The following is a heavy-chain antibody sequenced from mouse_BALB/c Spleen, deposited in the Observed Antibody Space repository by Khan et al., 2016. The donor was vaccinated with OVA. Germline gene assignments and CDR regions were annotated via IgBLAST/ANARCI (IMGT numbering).Heavy chain of an antibody. V-gene: IGHV3-2*02. D-gene: IGHD1-1*01. CDR1: GYSITSGYA. CDR2: ISYSGST. J-gene: IGHJ4*01. Sequence: VQLKESGPGLVKPSQSLSLTCTVTGYSITSGYAWNWIRQFPGNKLEWMGYISYSGSTSYNPSLISRISITRDTSKNQFFLQLNSVTTEDTATYYCARKNYYSYAMDYWGQGTSATVSS. CDR3: ARKNYYSYAMDY.